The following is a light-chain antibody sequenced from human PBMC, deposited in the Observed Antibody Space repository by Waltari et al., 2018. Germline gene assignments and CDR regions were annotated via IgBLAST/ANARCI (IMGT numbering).Light chain of an antibody. V-gene: IGKV1-39*01. CDR3: QQSSGYPPT. J-gene: IGKJ1*01. CDR2: SAS. Sequence: DIQMTQSPSSVSASVGDRVTITCRASQNIGSYLIWYQQKPGKAPNLLIYSASSLQSGVPSRFIGSGSATDFTLTINSLQPDDFATYYCQQSSGYPPTFGQGTQV. CDR1: QNIGSY.